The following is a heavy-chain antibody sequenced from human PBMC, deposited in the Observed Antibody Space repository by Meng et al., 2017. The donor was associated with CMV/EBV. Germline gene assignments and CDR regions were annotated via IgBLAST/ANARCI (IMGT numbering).Heavy chain of an antibody. CDR2: ISSSGSTI. D-gene: IGHD3-3*01. CDR1: GFTFSDYY. Sequence: GGSLRLSCAASGFTFSDYYMSWIRQAPGKGLEWVSYISSSGSTIYYADSVKGRFTISRDNAKNSLYLQMNSLRAEDTAVYYCANGRFLEWLSHYYYGMDVWGQGTTVTVSS. J-gene: IGHJ6*02. V-gene: IGHV3-11*01. CDR3: ANGRFLEWLSHYYYGMDV.